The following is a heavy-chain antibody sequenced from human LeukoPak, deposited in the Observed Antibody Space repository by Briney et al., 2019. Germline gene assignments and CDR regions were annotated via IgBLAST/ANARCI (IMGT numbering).Heavy chain of an antibody. CDR3: AGGSGFRTFFGY. CDR1: GFTVSNNY. D-gene: IGHD3-10*01. V-gene: IGHV3-53*01. J-gene: IGHJ4*02. Sequence: GGSLRLSCAASGFTVSNNYMSWVRQAPGKGLEWVSIIYSNSGTYYADSVKGRFTISRDNSKNTLYLQMNSLRAEDTAVYYCAGGSGFRTFFGYWGQGTLVTVSS. CDR2: IYSNSGT.